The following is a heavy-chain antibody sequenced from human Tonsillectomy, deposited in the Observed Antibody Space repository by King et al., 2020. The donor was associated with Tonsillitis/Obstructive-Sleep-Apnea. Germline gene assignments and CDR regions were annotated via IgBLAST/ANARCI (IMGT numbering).Heavy chain of an antibody. CDR2: ISYDGSNK. J-gene: IGHJ2*01. CDR1: GFTFSTYG. V-gene: IGHV3-33*05. D-gene: IGHD2-15*01. Sequence: VQLVESGGGVVQPGRSLRLSCAASGFTFSTYGMHWVRQAPGKGLEWVAVISYDGSNKYYADSVKGRLTISRDNSKNTLYLQMNSLRAEDTAVYYCAREWENYSYGSASYFDLWGRGTLITVSS. CDR3: AREWENYSYGSASYFDL.